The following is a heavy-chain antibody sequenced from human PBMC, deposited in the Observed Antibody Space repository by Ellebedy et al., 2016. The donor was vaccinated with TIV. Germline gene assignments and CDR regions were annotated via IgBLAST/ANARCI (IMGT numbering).Heavy chain of an antibody. D-gene: IGHD6-25*01. J-gene: IGHJ4*02. Sequence: ASVKVSCXASAYIFTSYLMHWVRQAPGQGLEWMGWINPNSGGTKSAQKFQDRVTMTRDTSITTAYMELTRLTSDDTAVYYCAREATAAGPIKHFDYWGQGTLVTVSS. CDR2: INPNSGGT. CDR3: AREATAAGPIKHFDY. CDR1: AYIFTSYL. V-gene: IGHV1-2*02.